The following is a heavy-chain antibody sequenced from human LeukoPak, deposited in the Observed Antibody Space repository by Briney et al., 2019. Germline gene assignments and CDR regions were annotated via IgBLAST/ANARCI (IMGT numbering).Heavy chain of an antibody. CDR1: GGSISSGLYS. D-gene: IGHD2-2*01. V-gene: IGHV4-30-2*02. CDR3: ARSTTDRYCSSTSCYDYYYYGMDV. J-gene: IGHJ6*02. Sequence: PSETLSLTCDVSGGSISSGLYSWSWIRQPLGKGLEWIGYIYHTGSTYYNPSLKSRVTISVDTSKNQFSLKLSSVTAADTAVYYCARSTTDRYCSSTSCYDYYYYGMDVWGQGTTVTVSS. CDR2: IYHTGST.